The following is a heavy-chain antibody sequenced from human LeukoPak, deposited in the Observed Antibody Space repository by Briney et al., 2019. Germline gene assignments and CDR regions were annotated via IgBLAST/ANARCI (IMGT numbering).Heavy chain of an antibody. CDR1: GGSFSGYY. J-gene: IGHJ4*02. D-gene: IGHD6-13*01. CDR2: INHSGST. V-gene: IGHV4-34*01. CDR3: ARGTRTGGSSSWYYFDY. Sequence: SETLSLTCAVYGGSFSGYYWSWIRQPPGKGLEWIGEINHSGSTNYNPSLKSRVTISVDTSKNQFSLKLSSVTAADTAVYYCARGTRTGGSSSWYYFDYWGQGTLVTVSS.